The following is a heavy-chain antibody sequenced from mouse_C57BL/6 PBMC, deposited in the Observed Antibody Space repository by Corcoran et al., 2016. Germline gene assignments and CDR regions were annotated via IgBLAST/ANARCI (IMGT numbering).Heavy chain of an antibody. Sequence: EVQLQQSGPELVKPGASVKISCKASGYTFTDYYMNWVKQSHGKSLEWIVDINPNNGGTSYNQKFKGKATLTVDKSSSTAYMELRSLTSEDSAVYYCAYLLWDYWGQGTTLTVSS. J-gene: IGHJ2*01. V-gene: IGHV1-26*01. D-gene: IGHD2-1*01. CDR2: INPNNGGT. CDR1: GYTFTDYY. CDR3: AYLLWDY.